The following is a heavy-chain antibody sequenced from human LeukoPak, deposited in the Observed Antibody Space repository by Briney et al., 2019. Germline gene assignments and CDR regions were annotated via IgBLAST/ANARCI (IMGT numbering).Heavy chain of an antibody. CDR3: ARGADGSYLGVNYGMDV. V-gene: IGHV1-69*04. D-gene: IGHD1-26*01. Sequence: SVKVSCKASGGTFSSYAISWVRQAPGQGLEWMGRIIPILGIANYAQKFQGRVTITADKSTSTAYMELSSLRSEDTAVYYCARGADGSYLGVNYGMDVWGQGTTVTVSS. CDR2: IIPILGIA. J-gene: IGHJ6*02. CDR1: GGTFSSYA.